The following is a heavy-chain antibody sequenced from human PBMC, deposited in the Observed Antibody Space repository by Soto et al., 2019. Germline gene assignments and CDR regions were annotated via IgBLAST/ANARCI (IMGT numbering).Heavy chain of an antibody. CDR3: AKVATVGYYYYYYYMDV. CDR1: GFTFSSYG. Sequence: QVQLVESGGGVVQPGRSLRLSCAASGFTFSSYGMHWVRQAPGKGLEWVAVISHDGSNKYYADSVKGRFTISRDNSKNTLYLQMNSLRAEDTAVYYCAKVATVGYYYYYYYMDVWGKGTTVTVSS. CDR2: ISHDGSNK. V-gene: IGHV3-30*18. J-gene: IGHJ6*03. D-gene: IGHD4-17*01.